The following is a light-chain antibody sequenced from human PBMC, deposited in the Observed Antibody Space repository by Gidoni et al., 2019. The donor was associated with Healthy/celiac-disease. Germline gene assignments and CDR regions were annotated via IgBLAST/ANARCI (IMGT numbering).Light chain of an antibody. CDR1: QSISSW. CDR3: QQYNSYSRT. J-gene: IGKJ1*01. Sequence: DIQMTQTPSPLSASVGDRVTITCRASQSISSWLAWYQQKPGKAPKLLIYKASSLESGVPSRFSGSGSGTEFTLTISSLQPDDFATYYCQQYNSYSRTFXPXTKVEIK. V-gene: IGKV1-5*03. CDR2: KAS.